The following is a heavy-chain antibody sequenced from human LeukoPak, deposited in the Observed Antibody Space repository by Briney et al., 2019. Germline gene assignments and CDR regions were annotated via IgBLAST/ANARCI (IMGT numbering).Heavy chain of an antibody. CDR2: IKQDGSEK. V-gene: IGHV3-7*01. Sequence: GGSLRLSCAASGFTFSDYCMSWVRQAPGKGLEWVANIKQDGSEKYYVDSVKGRFTISRDNAKNSLYLQMNSLRAEDTAVYYCARDKVVGATYFDYWGQGTLVTVSS. D-gene: IGHD2-15*01. CDR1: GFTFSDYC. J-gene: IGHJ4*02. CDR3: ARDKVVGATYFDY.